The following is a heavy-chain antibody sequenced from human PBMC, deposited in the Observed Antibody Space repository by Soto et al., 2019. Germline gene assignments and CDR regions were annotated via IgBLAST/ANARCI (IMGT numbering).Heavy chain of an antibody. CDR1: GASFSDANYY. V-gene: IGHV4-39*02. D-gene: IGHD2-21*01. Sequence: SETLSLTCIVSGASFSDANYYWVWIRQPPGEGLEWIGSFYYDGRTYYNASLKSRVTISVDTSKNHFSLMLTSVTAADTAVYYCQRRSHIVVAPTWGQGALVTVSS. CDR3: QRRSHIVVAPT. CDR2: FYYDGRT. J-gene: IGHJ4*02.